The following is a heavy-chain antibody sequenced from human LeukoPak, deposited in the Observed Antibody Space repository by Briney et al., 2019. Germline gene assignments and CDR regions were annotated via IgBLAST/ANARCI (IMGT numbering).Heavy chain of an antibody. D-gene: IGHD6-13*01. CDR2: IYHSGST. Sequence: SETLSLTCAISGGSVSSSNWWSWVRQPPGKGLEWIGEIYHSGSTNYNPSLKSRVTISVGKSKNQFSLKLSSVTAADTAVYYCARAYSSSWYVYYWGQGTLVTVSS. CDR1: GGSVSSSNW. V-gene: IGHV4-4*02. CDR3: ARAYSSSWYVYY. J-gene: IGHJ4*02.